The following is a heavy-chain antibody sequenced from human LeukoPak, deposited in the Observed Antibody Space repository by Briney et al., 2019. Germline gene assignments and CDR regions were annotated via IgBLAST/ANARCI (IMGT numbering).Heavy chain of an antibody. CDR2: ISGSGGST. CDR3: AKDSPLRQLWLQDDAFDI. CDR1: GFTFSSYA. D-gene: IGHD5-18*01. V-gene: IGHV3-23*01. Sequence: SGESLRLSCAASGFTFSSYAMSWVRQAPGKGLEWVSDISGSGGSTYYADSVKGRFTISRDNSKNTLYLQMNSLRAEDTAVYYCAKDSPLRQLWLQDDAFDIWGQGTMVTVSS. J-gene: IGHJ3*02.